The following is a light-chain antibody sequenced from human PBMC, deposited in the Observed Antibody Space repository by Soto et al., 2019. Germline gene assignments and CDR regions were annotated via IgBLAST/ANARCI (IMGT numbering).Light chain of an antibody. CDR3: HQRSNLPSYT. CDR2: DAS. CDR1: QSVSSC. Sequence: EIVLTQSPATLSLSPGQRTTLSWRASQSVSSCLAWYQQKPGQAPRLLIYDASNRATGIPARFSGSGSGTDFTLTISSLETEDFAVYYCHQRSNLPSYTFGQGTKLEIK. V-gene: IGKV3-11*01. J-gene: IGKJ2*01.